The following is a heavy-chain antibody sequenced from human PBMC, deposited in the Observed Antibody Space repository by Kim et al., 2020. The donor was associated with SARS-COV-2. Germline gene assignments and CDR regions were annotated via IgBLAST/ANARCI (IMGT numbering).Heavy chain of an antibody. V-gene: IGHV1-69*13. J-gene: IGHJ6*02. CDR1: GGTFSSYA. CDR3: ARDWGSRDFWSGYYKEEKSYYYYGMDV. CDR2: IIPIFGTA. Sequence: SVKVSCKASGGTFSSYAISWVRQAPGQGLEWMGGIIPIFGTANYAQKFQGRVTITADESTSTAYMELSSLRSEDTAVYYCARDWGSRDFWSGYYKEEKSYYYYGMDVWGQGTTVTVSS. D-gene: IGHD3-3*01.